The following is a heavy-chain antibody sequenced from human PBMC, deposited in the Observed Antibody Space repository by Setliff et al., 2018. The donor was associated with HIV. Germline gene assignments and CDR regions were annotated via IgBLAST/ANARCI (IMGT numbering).Heavy chain of an antibody. V-gene: IGHV3-15*01. D-gene: IGHD3-22*01. J-gene: IGHJ3*02. CDR1: GCTFNSAW. CDR3: STTASNGYPWALDI. CDR2: IKSKTEGGTA. Sequence: PGESLKISWVESGCTFNSAWMTWVRQAPGKGLEWVGRIKSKTEGGTADYAAPVKGRFTISRDDSKNTLHLQMNSLKTEDTAVYDCSTTASNGYPWALDIWGQGTMVTVSS.